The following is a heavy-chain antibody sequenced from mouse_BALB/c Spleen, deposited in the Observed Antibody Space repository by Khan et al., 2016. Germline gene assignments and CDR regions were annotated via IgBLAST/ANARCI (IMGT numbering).Heavy chain of an antibody. Sequence: QVQLMESGPGLVAPSQSLSITCTVSGFSLTSYGVHWVRQPPGKGLEWLVVIWSDGSTTYNSALKSRLSISKDNSKSQVFLKMNSLQTGDTAMCYCARRDGGGGSMDYWGQGTSVTVSS. D-gene: IGHD1-1*02. CDR2: IWSDGST. J-gene: IGHJ4*01. CDR1: GFSLTSYG. V-gene: IGHV2-6*02. CDR3: ARRDGGGGSMDY.